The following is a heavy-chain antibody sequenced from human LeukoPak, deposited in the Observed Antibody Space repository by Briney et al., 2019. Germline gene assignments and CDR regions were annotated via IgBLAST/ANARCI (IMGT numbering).Heavy chain of an antibody. D-gene: IGHD2-2*01. CDR2: VHSDGSIT. Sequence: PGGSLRLSCAASGFTFGNYWINWVRQAPGKGLVWVSRVHSDGSITNYAASVKGRFSISRDSAKNTSYLQMSSLRSEDTAVYYCAREQEDCTGTTCYRAFDVWGQGTMVTVS. CDR3: AREQEDCTGTTCYRAFDV. J-gene: IGHJ3*01. CDR1: GFTFGNYW. V-gene: IGHV3-74*01.